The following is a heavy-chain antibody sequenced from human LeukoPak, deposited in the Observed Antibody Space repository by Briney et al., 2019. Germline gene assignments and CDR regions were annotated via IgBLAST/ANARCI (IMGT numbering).Heavy chain of an antibody. CDR3: ARDTYYYGSGSESSFDY. D-gene: IGHD3-10*01. V-gene: IGHV3-48*01. Sequence: GGSLRLSCAASGFTFSNAWMSWVRQAPGKGLEWVSYISSSSSTIYYADSVKGRFTISRDNAKNSLYLQMNSLRAEDTAVYYCARDTYYYGSGSESSFDYWGQGTLVTVSS. J-gene: IGHJ4*02. CDR1: GFTFSNAW. CDR2: ISSSSSTI.